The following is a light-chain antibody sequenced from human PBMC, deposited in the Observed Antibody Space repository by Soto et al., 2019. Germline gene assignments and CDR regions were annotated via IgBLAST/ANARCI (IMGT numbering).Light chain of an antibody. J-gene: IGKJ1*01. CDR2: DAS. Sequence: EIQLPQSPGTLSLSPGERVTPSCRASQSLSRGYLAWSQQKFGQAPRLLIYDASRRATGIPERFSGIGSATDFTLTLNRLEPEEVALDYCQHYGSSPTFGLGTKVDIK. CDR3: QHYGSSPT. CDR1: QSLSRGY. V-gene: IGKV3-20*01.